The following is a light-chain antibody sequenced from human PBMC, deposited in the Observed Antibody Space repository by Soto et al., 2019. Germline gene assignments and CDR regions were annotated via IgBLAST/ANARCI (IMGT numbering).Light chain of an antibody. CDR3: QQYGSSPQT. CDR1: QSVSRSY. CDR2: GAS. V-gene: IGKV3-20*01. J-gene: IGKJ1*01. Sequence: ETVLTQSPGTLSLSPGEKATHSCRASQSVSRSYLAWYQQKPGQAPRLLIYGASSRATGIPDRFSGSGSGTDFTLTISRLEPEDFAVYYCQQYGSSPQTFGQGTKVDIK.